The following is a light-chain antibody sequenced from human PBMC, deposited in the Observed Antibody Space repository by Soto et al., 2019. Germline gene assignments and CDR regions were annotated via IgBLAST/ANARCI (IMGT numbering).Light chain of an antibody. CDR2: GAS. Sequence: DIPMTQSPASLSASVGDRVTITCQASQDIRKYLSWYQQKPGRAPKLLIYGASYLETGVPSRLSGSGYGTDFTFTISSLQPKDIATYYCQHYDHLPPFTFGPGTKVAI. J-gene: IGKJ3*01. V-gene: IGKV1-33*01. CDR1: QDIRKY. CDR3: QHYDHLPPFT.